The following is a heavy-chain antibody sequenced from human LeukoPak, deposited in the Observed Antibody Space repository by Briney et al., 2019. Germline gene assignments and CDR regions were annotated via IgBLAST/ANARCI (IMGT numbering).Heavy chain of an antibody. CDR3: AKDITAMVSXGNXFDP. D-gene: IGHD5-18*01. Sequence: PGRSLRLSCAASGFTFEDYAMHWVRQAPGKGLEWVSGISWNSGSIGYADSVKGRFTISGDNAKNSLYLQMNSLRAEDMALYYCAKDITAMVSXGNXFDPWGXGXLXXVS. CDR2: ISWNSGSI. CDR1: GFTFEDYA. V-gene: IGHV3-9*03. J-gene: IGHJ5*02.